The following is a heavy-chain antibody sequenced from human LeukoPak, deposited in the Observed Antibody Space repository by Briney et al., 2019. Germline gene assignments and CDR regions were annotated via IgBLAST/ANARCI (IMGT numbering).Heavy chain of an antibody. D-gene: IGHD6-13*01. CDR3: ARARGIAAAGTGLDY. Sequence: PSETPSLTCTVSGGSISSHYWSWIRQPPGKGLEWIGYIYYSGSTNYNPSLKSRVTISVDTSKNQFSLKLSSVTAADTAVYYCARARGIAAAGTGLDYWGQGTLVTVSS. CDR2: IYYSGST. CDR1: GGSISSHY. V-gene: IGHV4-59*11. J-gene: IGHJ4*02.